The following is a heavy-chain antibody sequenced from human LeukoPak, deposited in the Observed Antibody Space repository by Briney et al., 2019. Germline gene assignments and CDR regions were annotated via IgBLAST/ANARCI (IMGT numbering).Heavy chain of an antibody. J-gene: IGHJ4*02. V-gene: IGHV4-59*10. Sequence: SETLSLTCAVYGGSFSGYYWSWLRQPAGKGLEWIGRIYTSGITNYNPSLKSRVTMSVDTSKKQFSLKLNSVTAADTAVYYCASVGTVTTNPFDYWGQGTLVTVSS. CDR1: GGSFSGYY. D-gene: IGHD4-17*01. CDR2: IYTSGIT. CDR3: ASVGTVTTNPFDY.